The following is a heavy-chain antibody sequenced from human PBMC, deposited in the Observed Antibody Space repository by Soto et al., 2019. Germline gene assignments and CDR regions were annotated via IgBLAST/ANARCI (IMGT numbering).Heavy chain of an antibody. CDR3: AKDRRYYDSSGYYPGSLFDY. CDR2: ISGSGGST. CDR1: GFTFSRYA. V-gene: IGHV3-23*01. J-gene: IGHJ4*02. D-gene: IGHD3-22*01. Sequence: PGGSLRLSCAASGFTFSRYAMSWVRQAPGKGLEWVSAISGSGGSTYYADSVKGRFTISRDNSKNTLYLQMNSLRAEDTAVYYCAKDRRYYDSSGYYPGSLFDYWGQGTLVTVSS.